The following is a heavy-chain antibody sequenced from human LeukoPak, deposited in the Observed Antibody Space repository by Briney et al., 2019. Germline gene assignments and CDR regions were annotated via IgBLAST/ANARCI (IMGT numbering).Heavy chain of an antibody. V-gene: IGHV1-8*01. CDR1: GYTFTSYD. D-gene: IGHD2/OR15-2a*01. J-gene: IGHJ4*02. CDR2: MNPNSGNT. CDR3: ARVIRRVIHVDY. Sequence: GASVKVSCKASGYTFTSYDINWVRQATGQGLEWMGWMNPNSGNTGYAQKFQGRVTMTRNTSISTAYMELSSLRSEDTAVYYCARVIRRVIHVDYWGQGTLVTVSS.